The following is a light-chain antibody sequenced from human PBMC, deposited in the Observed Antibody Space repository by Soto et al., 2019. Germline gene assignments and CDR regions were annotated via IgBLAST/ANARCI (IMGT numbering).Light chain of an antibody. CDR2: EVN. CDR3: SSYGGSNNLL. J-gene: IGLJ2*01. V-gene: IGLV2-8*01. CDR1: SNDVSAYNF. Sequence: QSALTQPPSASGSPGQSVTISCTGTSNDVSAYNFISWYQQHPGKAPKLMIYEVNKRPSGVPDRFSGSKSGNTASLTVSGLQAEDEADYYCSSYGGSNNLLFGGGTKLTVL.